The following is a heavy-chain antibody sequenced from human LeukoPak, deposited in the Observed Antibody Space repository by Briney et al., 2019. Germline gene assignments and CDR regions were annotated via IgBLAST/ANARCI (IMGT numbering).Heavy chain of an antibody. D-gene: IGHD1-26*01. CDR2: IIPIFGTA. CDR1: GGTFSSYA. J-gene: IGHJ6*03. V-gene: IGHV1-69*05. CDR3: AREGSSGSYYSYYYYMDV. Sequence: SVTVSCKASGGTFSSYAISWVRQAPGQGLEWMGRIIPIFGTANYAQKFQGRVTITTDESTRTAYMELSSLRSEDTAVYYCAREGSSGSYYSYYYYMDVWGKGTTVTVSS.